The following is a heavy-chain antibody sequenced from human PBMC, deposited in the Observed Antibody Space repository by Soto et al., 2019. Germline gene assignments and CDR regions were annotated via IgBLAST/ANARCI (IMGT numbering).Heavy chain of an antibody. V-gene: IGHV1-58*01. Sequence: QMQLVQSGPEVKKPGTSVKVSCKASGFTFTSSAVQWVRQARGQRLEWIGWIVVGSGNTNYAQKSQKRVTIPGDRPKRTAYRERSSLGSEDTAFYYGGADNRRGDYFSYKGWAVGGKGPPVT. CDR2: IVVGSGNT. CDR1: GFTFTSSA. D-gene: IGHD2-21*02. CDR3: GADNRRGDYFSYKGWAV. J-gene: IGHJ6*03.